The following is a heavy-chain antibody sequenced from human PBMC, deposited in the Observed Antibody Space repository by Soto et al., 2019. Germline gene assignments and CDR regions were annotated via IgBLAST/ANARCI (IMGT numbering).Heavy chain of an antibody. CDR3: ARDSGYGFDV. D-gene: IGHD3-10*01. Sequence: EVQLVESGGGLVQPGGSLRLSCAASGFTFSRYWIHWVRQAPGKGPVWGSRINEDGSTKNVVDSVKGRFTISRDNAKNTLYLQMTSLRGEDTAVYYCARDSGYGFDVWGQGTVVTVSS. V-gene: IGHV3-74*01. CDR1: GFTFSRYW. J-gene: IGHJ3*01. CDR2: INEDGSTK.